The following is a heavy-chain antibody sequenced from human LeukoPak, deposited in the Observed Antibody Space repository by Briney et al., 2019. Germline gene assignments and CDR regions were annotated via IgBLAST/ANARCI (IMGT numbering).Heavy chain of an antibody. D-gene: IGHD3-3*01. V-gene: IGHV1-2*06. CDR1: GYTFTGYY. CDR3: ARDGTRTYYDFWSGVDAFDI. CDR2: INPNSGGT. J-gene: IGHJ3*02. Sequence: GASVKVSCKASGYTFTGYYMHWVRQAPGQGLEWMGRINPNSGGTNYAQKFQGRVTMTRDTSISTAYMELSRLRSDDTAVYYCARDGTRTYYDFWSGVDAFDIWGQGTMVTVSS.